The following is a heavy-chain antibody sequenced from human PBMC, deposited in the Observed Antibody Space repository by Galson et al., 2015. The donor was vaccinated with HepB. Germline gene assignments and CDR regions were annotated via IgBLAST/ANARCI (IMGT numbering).Heavy chain of an antibody. Sequence: SLRLSCAASGFTFSSYSMNWVRQAPGKGLEWVSSISSSSSYIYYADSVKGRFTISRDNAKNSLYLQMNSLRAEDTAVYYCASAREGITMIIPTTGVPRRDHTRRHYRDYWGQGTLVTVSS. D-gene: IGHD3-22*01. CDR2: ISSSSSYI. V-gene: IGHV3-21*01. J-gene: IGHJ4*02. CDR3: ASAREGITMIIPTTGVPRRDHTRRHYRDY. CDR1: GFTFSSYS.